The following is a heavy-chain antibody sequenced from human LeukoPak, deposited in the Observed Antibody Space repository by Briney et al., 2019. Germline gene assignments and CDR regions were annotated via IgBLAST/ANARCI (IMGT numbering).Heavy chain of an antibody. J-gene: IGHJ4*02. V-gene: IGHV2-5*02. CDR1: GFSLNTSGVG. CDR2: IFWGDDK. D-gene: IGHD6-6*01. CDR3: AHAGDIAARPGGGLDY. Sequence: ESGPTLVNPTQTLTLTCTFSGFSLNTSGVGVGWIRQPPGKALEWLALIFWGDDKRYIPSQKDRLTITKDTSKNQVVLTLTNMDPVDTATYYCAHAGDIAARPGGGLDYWGQGTLVTVSS.